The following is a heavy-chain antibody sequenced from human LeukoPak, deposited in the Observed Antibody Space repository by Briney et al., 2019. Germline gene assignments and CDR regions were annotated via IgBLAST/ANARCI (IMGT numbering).Heavy chain of an antibody. CDR1: GYTFTNYA. CDR2: IKTNTGNP. V-gene: IGHV7-4-1*02. CDR3: ARDHRGSSYGDIDH. J-gene: IGHJ4*02. D-gene: IGHD5-18*01. Sequence: ASVKVSCKASGYTFTNYAMNWVRQAPGQGLEWMGWIKTNTGNPTYAQGFRGRFVFSVDTSVSTAYLQNSSLKAEDTAVYYSARDHRGSSYGDIDHWGQGTLVTVSS.